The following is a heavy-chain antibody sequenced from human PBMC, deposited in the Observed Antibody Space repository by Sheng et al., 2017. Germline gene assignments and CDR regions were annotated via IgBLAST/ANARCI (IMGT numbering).Heavy chain of an antibody. CDR3: AKDPNGNYIGAFDF. CDR1: GLTFSNYA. J-gene: IGHJ3*01. CDR2: ITGGGDHT. D-gene: IGHD4-17*01. V-gene: IGHV3-23*04. Sequence: EVQVVESGGGLVQPGGSLRLSCAASGLTFSNYAMMWVRQTPGKRLEWVSAITGGGDHTRYADSVKGRFTISRDNSRNTLYLQMNSLRDDDTAVYFCAKDPNGNYIGAFDFWGQGTMVTVSS.